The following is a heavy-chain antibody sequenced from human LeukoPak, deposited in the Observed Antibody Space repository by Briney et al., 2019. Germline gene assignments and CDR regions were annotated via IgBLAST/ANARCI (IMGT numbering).Heavy chain of an antibody. J-gene: IGHJ6*02. CDR2: IDHREST. V-gene: IGHV4-34*01. Sequence: SETLSLTCAVYGGSFSDYYWSWIRQPPGKGLEWIGEIDHRESTTYNPSLKSRVTISVDTSKNQFSLKLNSVTAADTAVYYCASRMYYYYGMDVWGQGTTVIVSS. CDR3: ASRMYYYYGMDV. CDR1: GGSFSDYY.